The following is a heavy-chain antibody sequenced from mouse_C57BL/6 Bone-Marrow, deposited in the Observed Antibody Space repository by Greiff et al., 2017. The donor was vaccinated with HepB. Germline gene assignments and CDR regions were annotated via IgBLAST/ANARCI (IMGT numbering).Heavy chain of an antibody. J-gene: IGHJ2*01. Sequence: ESGPGLVKPSQSLSLTCSVTGYSITSGYYWNWIRQFPGNKLEWMGYISYDGSNNYNPSLKNRISITRDTSKNQFFLKLNSVTTEDTATYYCARDQGGFYGSYFDYWGQGTTLTVSS. CDR2: ISYDGSN. D-gene: IGHD1-1*01. CDR1: GYSITSGYY. CDR3: ARDQGGFYGSYFDY. V-gene: IGHV3-6*01.